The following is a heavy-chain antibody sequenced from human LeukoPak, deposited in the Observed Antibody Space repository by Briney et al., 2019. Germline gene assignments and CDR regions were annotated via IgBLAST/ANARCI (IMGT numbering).Heavy chain of an antibody. Sequence: RASVKVSCKASGYTFTSYDINWVRQATGQGLEWMGWMNPNSGNTGYAQKFQGRVTMTRNTSISTAYMELSSLRSKDTAVYYCARVDGSESDAFDIWGQGTMVTVSS. D-gene: IGHD3-10*01. CDR3: ARVDGSESDAFDI. V-gene: IGHV1-8*01. CDR2: MNPNSGNT. CDR1: GYTFTSYD. J-gene: IGHJ3*02.